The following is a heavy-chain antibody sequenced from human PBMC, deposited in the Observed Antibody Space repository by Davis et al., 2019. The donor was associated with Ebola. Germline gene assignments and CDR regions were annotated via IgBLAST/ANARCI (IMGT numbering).Heavy chain of an antibody. Sequence: HTGGSLRLSCAASGFTFSSYWMHWVRQAPGKGLVWVSRINSDGSSTSYADSVKGRFTISRDNAKNTLYLQMNSLKTEDTAVYYCETSSSSGGDYWGQGTLVTVSS. CDR2: INSDGSST. J-gene: IGHJ4*02. V-gene: IGHV3-74*01. D-gene: IGHD6-6*01. CDR1: GFTFSSYW. CDR3: ETSSSSGGDY.